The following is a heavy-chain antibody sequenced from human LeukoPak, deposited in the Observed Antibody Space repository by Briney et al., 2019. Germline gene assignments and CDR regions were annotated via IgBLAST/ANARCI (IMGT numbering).Heavy chain of an antibody. J-gene: IGHJ3*02. CDR3: AKAPNSVRYCSSTSCYTRDDAFDI. CDR1: GFTFSSYA. V-gene: IGHV3-23*01. Sequence: PGGSLRLSCAASGFTFSSYAMSWVRQAPGKGLEWVSAISGSGGSTYYADSVKGRFTISRDNSKNTLYPQMNSLRAEDTAVYYCAKAPNSVRYCSSTSCYTRDDAFDIWGQGTMVTVSS. D-gene: IGHD2-2*02. CDR2: ISGSGGST.